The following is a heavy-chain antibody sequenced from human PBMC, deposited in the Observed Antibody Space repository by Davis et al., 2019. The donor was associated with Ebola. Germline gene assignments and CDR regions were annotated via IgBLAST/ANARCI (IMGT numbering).Heavy chain of an antibody. Sequence: GESLKISCAASGFTFSSYAMHWVRQAPGKGLEWVAVISYDGSNKYYADSVKGRFTISRDNSKNTLYLQMTSLRAEDSAVYYCAKGVAALYYYYGMDVWGQGTTVTVSS. CDR3: AKGVAALYYYYGMDV. CDR2: ISYDGSNK. D-gene: IGHD2-15*01. V-gene: IGHV3-30-3*01. CDR1: GFTFSSYA. J-gene: IGHJ6*02.